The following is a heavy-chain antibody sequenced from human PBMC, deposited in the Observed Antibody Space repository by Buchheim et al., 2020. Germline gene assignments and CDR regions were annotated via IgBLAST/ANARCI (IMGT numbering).Heavy chain of an antibody. J-gene: IGHJ5*02. CDR3: ARDFGDYVFDL. CDR2: IYHSGGT. Sequence: QVQLQESGPGLVKPSQTLSLTCTVSGGSISSGGYYWSWIRQHPGKGLEWIGYIYHSGGTSYNPSLQSRVTISVDRSKNHFSLKLTSVTAADTAVYYCARDFGDYVFDLWGQGTL. D-gene: IGHD4-17*01. CDR1: GGSISSGGYY. V-gene: IGHV4-31*03.